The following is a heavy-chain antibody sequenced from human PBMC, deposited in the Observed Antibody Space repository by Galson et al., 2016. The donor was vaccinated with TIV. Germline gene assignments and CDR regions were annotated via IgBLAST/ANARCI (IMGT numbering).Heavy chain of an antibody. J-gene: IGHJ4*02. D-gene: IGHD4-11*01. CDR1: GFIFDDYG. CDR3: ARASTGGDSNPIDY. V-gene: IGHV3-9*01. Sequence: SLRLSCAVSGFIFDDYGMHWVRQPPGKGLEWVSGINWNSANIVYADSVKGRFTISRDNAKNSLYLQMNSLTTEDTAFYFCARASTGGDSNPIDYWGQGILVTVPS. CDR2: INWNSANI.